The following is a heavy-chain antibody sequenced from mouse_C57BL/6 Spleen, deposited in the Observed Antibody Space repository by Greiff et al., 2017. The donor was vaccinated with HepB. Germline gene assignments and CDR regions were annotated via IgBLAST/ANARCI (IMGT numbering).Heavy chain of an antibody. CDR1: GYTFTHYY. J-gene: IGHJ4*01. CDR3: ERWSYYAMDY. Sequence: QVQLKESAAELVRPGASVKLSCKASGYTFTHYYINWVKQRPGQGLEWIARHYPGSGNTYYNEKFKGKAPLTAEKSSSTTYMQVSSLTSEDSAVYFCERWSYYAMDYWGQGTSVTVSS. V-gene: IGHV1-76*01. CDR2: HYPGSGNT.